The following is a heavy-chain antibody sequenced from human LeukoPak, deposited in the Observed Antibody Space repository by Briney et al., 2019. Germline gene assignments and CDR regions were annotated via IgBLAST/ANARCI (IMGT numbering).Heavy chain of an antibody. CDR1: GGSISSYY. D-gene: IGHD2-15*01. Sequence: PSETLSLTCTVSGGSISSYYWSWIRQPAGKGLEWIGRIYTSGSTNYNPSLKSRVTMSVDTSKNQFSLKLSSVTAADTAVYYCARDLSYIVVVVAANVAQGFDYWGQGTLVTVSS. J-gene: IGHJ4*02. V-gene: IGHV4-4*07. CDR2: IYTSGST. CDR3: ARDLSYIVVVVAANVAQGFDY.